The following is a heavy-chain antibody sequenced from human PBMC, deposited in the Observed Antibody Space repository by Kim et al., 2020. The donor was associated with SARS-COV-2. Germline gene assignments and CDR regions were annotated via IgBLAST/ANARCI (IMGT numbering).Heavy chain of an antibody. CDR3: ARDRTGYSYGKDYYYGMDV. V-gene: IGHV3-11*05. Sequence: GGSLRLSCAASGFTFSDYYMSWIRQAPGKGLEWVSYISSSSSYTNYADSVKGRFTISRDNAKNSLYLQMNSLRAEDTAVYYCARDRTGYSYGKDYYYGMDVWGQGTTVTVSS. D-gene: IGHD5-18*01. CDR1: GFTFSDYY. CDR2: ISSSSSYT. J-gene: IGHJ6*02.